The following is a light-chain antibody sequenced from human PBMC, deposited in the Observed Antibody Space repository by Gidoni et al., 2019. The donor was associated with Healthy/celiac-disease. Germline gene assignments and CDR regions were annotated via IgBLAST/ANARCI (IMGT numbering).Light chain of an antibody. J-gene: IGKJ2*01. V-gene: IGKV3-20*01. Sequence: EIVLTQSPVTLSLSPGDRATLSCRASQSVSSSYLAWYQQKPGQAHRLLIYGASSRATGIPDRFSGSGSGTDFTLTISRLEPEDFAVYYCQQYGSSPQTFGQGTKLEIK. CDR3: QQYGSSPQT. CDR1: QSVSSSY. CDR2: GAS.